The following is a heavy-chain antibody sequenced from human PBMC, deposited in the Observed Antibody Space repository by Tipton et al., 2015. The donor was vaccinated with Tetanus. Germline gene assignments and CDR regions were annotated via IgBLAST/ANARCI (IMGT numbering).Heavy chain of an antibody. CDR3: ARVHIYDSSGYYGFDAFDI. D-gene: IGHD3-22*01. J-gene: IGHJ3*02. V-gene: IGHV1-18*01. Sequence: QVQLVQSGAEVKKPGASVKVSCKASGYTFTSYGISWVRQAPGQGLEWMGWISAYNGNTNYAQKLQGRVTMTTDTSTNTAYMELRSLRSDDTAVYYCARVHIYDSSGYYGFDAFDIWGQGTMVTVSS. CDR1: GYTFTSYG. CDR2: ISAYNGNT.